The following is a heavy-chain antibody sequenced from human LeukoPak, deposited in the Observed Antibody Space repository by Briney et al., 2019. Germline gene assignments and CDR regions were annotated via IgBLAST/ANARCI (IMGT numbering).Heavy chain of an antibody. CDR2: IKEDGSDK. CDR1: GFTFSNSW. V-gene: IGHV3-7*01. CDR3: ARDSFHPGVVPAAMDDY. J-gene: IGHJ4*02. Sequence: PGGSLRLSCLASGFTFSNSWMTWVRQAPGRGLEWVANIKEDGSDKQYVDSVRGRFTISRDNAKDSVSLQMDGLRAEDTAVYHCARDSFHPGVVPAAMDDYWGQGTLVTVS. D-gene: IGHD2-2*01.